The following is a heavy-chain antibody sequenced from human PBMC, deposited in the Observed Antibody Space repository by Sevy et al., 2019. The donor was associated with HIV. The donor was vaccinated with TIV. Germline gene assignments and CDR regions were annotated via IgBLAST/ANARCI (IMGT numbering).Heavy chain of an antibody. D-gene: IGHD3-9*01. Sequence: GSLRLSCAASGFTFSSYAMHWVRQAPGKGLEWVAVISYDGSNKYYADSVKGRFTISRDNSKNTLYLQMNSLRAEDTAVYYCAREVLRYFARPGGAPRDYYYGMDVWGQGTTVTVSS. CDR1: GFTFSSYA. V-gene: IGHV3-30*04. CDR2: ISYDGSNK. CDR3: AREVLRYFARPGGAPRDYYYGMDV. J-gene: IGHJ6*02.